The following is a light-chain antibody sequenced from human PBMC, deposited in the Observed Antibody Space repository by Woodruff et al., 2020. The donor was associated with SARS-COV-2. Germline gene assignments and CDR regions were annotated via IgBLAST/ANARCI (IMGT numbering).Light chain of an antibody. V-gene: IGLV3-19*01. CDR1: SLRSYY. CDR3: YSTDSSGYWV. J-gene: IGLJ3*02. CDR2: GKN. Sequence: GDSLRSYYASWYQQKPGQAPVLVIYGKNNRPSGIPDRFSGSSSGTMATLTISGAQVEDEADYYCYSTDSSGYWVFGGG.